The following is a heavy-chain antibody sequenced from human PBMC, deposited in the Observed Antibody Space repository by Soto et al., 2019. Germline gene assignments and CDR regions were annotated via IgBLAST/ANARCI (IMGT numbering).Heavy chain of an antibody. CDR3: AKHTDFGSGSSWLGSDHMDTDAFAI. D-gene: IGHD3-10*01. CDR2: IDYSGDT. J-gene: IGHJ3*02. Sequence: SDTLSLTCTVSGGSISSDIYYWSWLRQPPWKGLEWIGTIDYSGDTYYNPSLRSRVTISVDTSKNQFSLRLTSVTAADTAVYYCAKHTDFGSGSSWLGSDHMDTDAFAIWVQGTMVTVSS. V-gene: IGHV4-39*01. CDR1: GGSISSDIYY.